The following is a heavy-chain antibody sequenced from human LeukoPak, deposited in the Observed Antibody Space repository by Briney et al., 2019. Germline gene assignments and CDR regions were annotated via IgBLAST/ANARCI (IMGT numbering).Heavy chain of an antibody. CDR2: ISAYNGNT. Sequence: ASVKVSCKASGYTFTSYGISWVRQAPGQGLEWMGWISAYNGNTNYAQKLQGRVTMTTDTSTSTAYMELRSLRSDDTAVYYCASQKRGYSYGFSDYYMDVWGKGTTVTISS. D-gene: IGHD5-18*01. J-gene: IGHJ6*03. CDR1: GYTFTSYG. V-gene: IGHV1-18*01. CDR3: ASQKRGYSYGFSDYYMDV.